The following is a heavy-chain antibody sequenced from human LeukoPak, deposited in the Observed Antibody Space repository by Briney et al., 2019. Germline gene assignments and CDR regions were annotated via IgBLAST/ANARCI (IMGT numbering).Heavy chain of an antibody. CDR2: ISSGGATT. J-gene: IGHJ5*02. V-gene: IGHV3-48*03. CDR3: ARDAIVDGRFDP. Sequence: GGSLRLSCAASGFTFSSFEMNWVRQAPGKGLEWLSYISSGGATTYYADSVKGRFTNSRDNAKNSLYLQMNSLRAEDTAVYFCARDAIVDGRFDPWGQGTLVTVSS. D-gene: IGHD2-21*01. CDR1: GFTFSSFE.